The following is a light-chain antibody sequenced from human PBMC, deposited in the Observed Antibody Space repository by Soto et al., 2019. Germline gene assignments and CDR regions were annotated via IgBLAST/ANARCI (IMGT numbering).Light chain of an antibody. CDR3: CSYVGSNIFYV. CDR2: EVT. Sequence: QSALTQPASVSGSPGQSITISCTGTSSDVGGYNYVSWYQQHPGKAPKTIIYEVTKRPSGVSKRFSGSKSGNTASLTISGLQAEDEADYYCCSYVGSNIFYVFGTGTKVTVL. J-gene: IGLJ1*01. V-gene: IGLV2-14*03. CDR1: SSDVGGYNY.